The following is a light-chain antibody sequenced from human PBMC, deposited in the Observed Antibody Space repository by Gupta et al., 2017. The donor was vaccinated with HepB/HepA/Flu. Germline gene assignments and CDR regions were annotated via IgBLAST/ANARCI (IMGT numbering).Light chain of an antibody. CDR3: QQRDSTPGA. Sequence: DIQMTQSPSSLSASVGDRVTITCRASQSIAEYLNWYQQKPGKAPNLLIYTASNLQSGVPSRFNGSGSGTDFTLTISRLQPEDFATYYCQQRDSTPGAFGQGTKVDVK. CDR1: QSIAEY. V-gene: IGKV1-39*01. J-gene: IGKJ1*01. CDR2: TAS.